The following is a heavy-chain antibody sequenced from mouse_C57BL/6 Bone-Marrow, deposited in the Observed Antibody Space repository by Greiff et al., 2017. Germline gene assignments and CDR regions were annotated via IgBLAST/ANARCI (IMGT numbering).Heavy chain of an antibody. CDR3: ARDGGCRRYLDV. Sequence: VQLQQSGAELARPGASVKLSCKASGYTFTSYGISWVKQRPGQGLEWIGEIYPRSGNTYYNEKFKGKATLTADKSSSTAYMELRSLTSEDSAVYFGARDGGCRRYLDVWGTGTTVTVSA. CDR2: IYPRSGNT. V-gene: IGHV1-81*01. J-gene: IGHJ1*03. D-gene: IGHD2-3*01. CDR1: GYTFTSYG.